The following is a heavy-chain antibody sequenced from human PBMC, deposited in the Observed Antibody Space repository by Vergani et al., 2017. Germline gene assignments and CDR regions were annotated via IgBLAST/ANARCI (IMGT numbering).Heavy chain of an antibody. Sequence: QLQLQESGPGLVKPSETLSLTCTVSGGSISSSSYYWGWIRQPPGKGLEWIGSIYYSGSTNYNPSLKSRVTISVDTSKNQFSLKLSSVTAADTAVYYCARVRGYCSGGSCYGWFDPWGQGTLVTVSS. V-gene: IGHV4-39*07. CDR2: IYYSGST. D-gene: IGHD2-15*01. CDR3: ARVRGYCSGGSCYGWFDP. CDR1: GGSISSSSYY. J-gene: IGHJ5*02.